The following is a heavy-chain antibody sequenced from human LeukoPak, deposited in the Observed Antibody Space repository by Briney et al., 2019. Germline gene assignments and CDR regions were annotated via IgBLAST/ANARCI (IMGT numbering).Heavy chain of an antibody. CDR3: ARQTVVATITGFFDY. Sequence: SEILSLTCTVSGGSISSSSYYWGWIRQPPGKGLEWIGSIYYSGSTYYNPSLKSRVTISVDTSKNQFSLKLSSVTAADTAVYYCARQTVVATITGFFDYWGQGTLVTVSS. D-gene: IGHD5-12*01. V-gene: IGHV4-39*01. J-gene: IGHJ4*02. CDR2: IYYSGST. CDR1: GGSISSSSYY.